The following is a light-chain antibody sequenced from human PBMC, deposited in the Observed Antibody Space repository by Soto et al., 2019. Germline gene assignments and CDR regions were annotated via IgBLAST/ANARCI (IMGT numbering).Light chain of an antibody. J-gene: IGKJ1*01. V-gene: IGKV3-15*01. Sequence: EIVMTQSPVTLSVSPGERATLSCRASQSVSSNLAWYQQKPGQAPRLLIYGASTRATGVPARFSGSGSGTEFTLTISSLQSEDFAVYYCQHYNNWPPWTFGQGNKVEIK. CDR2: GAS. CDR3: QHYNNWPPWT. CDR1: QSVSSN.